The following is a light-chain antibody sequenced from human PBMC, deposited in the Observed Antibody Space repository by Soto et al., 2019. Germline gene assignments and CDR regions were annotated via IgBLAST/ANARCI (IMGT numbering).Light chain of an antibody. CDR2: DAS. V-gene: IGKV1-33*01. CDR1: QDISNY. Sequence: DIQMTQSPSSLSASVGDRVTITCQASQDISNYLNWYQQKPGKAPKLLIYDASNLETGVPSRFSGSGYGTDFTFTISSLQPEDIATNYCQQYDNLPRSITFGQGTRLEIK. CDR3: QQYDNLPRSIT. J-gene: IGKJ5*01.